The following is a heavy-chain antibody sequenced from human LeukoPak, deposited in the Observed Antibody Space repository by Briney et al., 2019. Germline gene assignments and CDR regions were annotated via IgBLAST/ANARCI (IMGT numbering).Heavy chain of an antibody. V-gene: IGHV4-34*01. J-gene: IGHJ4*02. D-gene: IGHD5-24*01. CDR3: ASFPLGGYNSMAGY. CDR1: GGSFSGYY. CDR2: INHSGST. Sequence: SETLSLTCAVYGGSFSGYYWSWIRQPPGKGLEWIGEINHSGSTNYNPSLKSRVTISVDTSKDQFSLKLSSVTAADTAVYYCASFPLGGYNSMAGYWGQGTLVTVSS.